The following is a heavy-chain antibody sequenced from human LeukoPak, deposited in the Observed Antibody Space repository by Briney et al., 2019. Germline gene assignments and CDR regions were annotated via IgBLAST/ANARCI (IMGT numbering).Heavy chain of an antibody. CDR1: GFTVSSNY. J-gene: IGHJ4*02. V-gene: IGHV3-66*01. CDR3: ARDRSDSSGWYLEYYFDY. D-gene: IGHD6-19*01. CDR2: IYSGGST. Sequence: PGGSLRLSCAASGFTVSSNYMSWVRQAPGKGLEWVSVIYSGGSTYYADSVKGRFTISRDNSKNTLYLQMNSLRAEDTAVYYCARDRSDSSGWYLEYYFDYWGQGTLVTVSS.